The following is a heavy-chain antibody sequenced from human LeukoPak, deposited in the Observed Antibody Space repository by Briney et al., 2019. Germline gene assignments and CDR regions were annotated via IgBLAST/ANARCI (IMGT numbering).Heavy chain of an antibody. Sequence: GGSLRLSCAASGFTFDDYAMHWVRQAPGKGLEWVSGISWNSGSIGYADSVKGRFTISRDNAKNSLYLQMNSLRAEDTALYYCAKDSASVAARSFDYWGQGTLVTASS. J-gene: IGHJ4*02. CDR3: AKDSASVAARSFDY. D-gene: IGHD6-6*01. CDR1: GFTFDDYA. CDR2: ISWNSGSI. V-gene: IGHV3-9*01.